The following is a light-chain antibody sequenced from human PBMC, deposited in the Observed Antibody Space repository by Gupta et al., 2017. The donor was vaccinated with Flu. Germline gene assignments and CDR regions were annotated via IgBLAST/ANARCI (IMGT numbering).Light chain of an antibody. CDR1: PLGDKS. CDR3: QEWDSTTTAV. V-gene: IGLV3-1*01. CDR2: EDP. Sequence: SSALPQPPSVSVSPGQTATTPCSGYPLGDKSVCWYQKKPGQSPILVMFEDPRRPSEIPERCSGSRSWTTATLTISGTQAMDEADYYGQEWDSTTTAVFGGGTKLTVL. J-gene: IGLJ2*01.